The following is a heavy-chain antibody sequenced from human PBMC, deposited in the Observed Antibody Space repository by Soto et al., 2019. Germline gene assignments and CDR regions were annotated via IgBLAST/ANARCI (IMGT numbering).Heavy chain of an antibody. V-gene: IGHV4-31*03. J-gene: IGHJ6*02. D-gene: IGHD2-21*02. CDR3: ARVYGGDCHNGMDV. Sequence: QVQLQESGPGLVKPSQTLSLTCTFSGGSISSGGYYWSWIRQHPGKGLEWIGYIYDSGSTYYNPYLRSRITISVDTSKKQFSLKLSSVTAADTAVYYCARVYGGDCHNGMDVWGQGTTVTVSS. CDR2: IYDSGST. CDR1: GGSISSGGYY.